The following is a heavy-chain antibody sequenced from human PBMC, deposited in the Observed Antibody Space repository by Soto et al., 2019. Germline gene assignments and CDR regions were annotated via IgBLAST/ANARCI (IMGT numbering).Heavy chain of an antibody. V-gene: IGHV5-10-1*01. J-gene: IGHJ6*02. CDR3: ARPPPIGSGWYEDYYYGMDV. Sequence: GESLKISCQGSGYSFTSNWITWVRQMPGKGLEWLGRIDPSDSETNYSPAFQGHVTFSADKSISTAYLQWNTLKASDSAMYYCARPPPIGSGWYEDYYYGMDVWGQGTTVTVSS. CDR2: IDPSDSET. D-gene: IGHD6-19*01. CDR1: GYSFTSNW.